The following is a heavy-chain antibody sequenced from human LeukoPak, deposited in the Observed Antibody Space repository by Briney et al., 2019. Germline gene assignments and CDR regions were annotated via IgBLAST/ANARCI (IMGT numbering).Heavy chain of an antibody. J-gene: IGHJ4*02. CDR2: IWYDGSNQ. Sequence: PGRSLRLSCAASGFTFRNYGMHWVRQAPGKGLEWVALIWYDGSNQDYADSVRGRFTVSRDNSKNTLYLQMNSLRAEDTAVYYCAKGGLGHLDYWGQGTLVTVSS. D-gene: IGHD4-17*01. CDR3: AKGGLGHLDY. V-gene: IGHV3-33*06. CDR1: GFTFRNYG.